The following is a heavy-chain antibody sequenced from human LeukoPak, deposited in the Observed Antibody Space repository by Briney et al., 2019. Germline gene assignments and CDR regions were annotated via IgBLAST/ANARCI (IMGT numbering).Heavy chain of an antibody. CDR2: ITESGSYI. Sequence: KSGGSLRLSCAASGFTFSSYSMNWVRQAPGKGLEYVSSITESGSYIFYADSVQGRFTISRDNAENSLFLQMNSLRAEDTAVYYCASRYCTSTNCYAFDIWGQGTMATVSS. V-gene: IGHV3-21*01. CDR1: GFTFSSYS. J-gene: IGHJ3*02. D-gene: IGHD2-2*01. CDR3: ASRYCTSTNCYAFDI.